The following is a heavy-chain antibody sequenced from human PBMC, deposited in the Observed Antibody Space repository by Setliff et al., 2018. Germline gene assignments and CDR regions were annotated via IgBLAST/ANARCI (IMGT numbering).Heavy chain of an antibody. CDR1: GFTFSGYS. Sequence: GGSLRLSCEASGFTFSGYSMNWVRQAPGKGLEWVSGIGGRGISTYYADSVKGRFTISRDNAKNSLYLQMNSLRAEDTAVYYCARDQVGATYYPYYYYYYMDVWGKGTTVTVSS. D-gene: IGHD1-26*01. CDR2: IGGRGIST. V-gene: IGHV3-48*01. J-gene: IGHJ6*03. CDR3: ARDQVGATYYPYYYYYYMDV.